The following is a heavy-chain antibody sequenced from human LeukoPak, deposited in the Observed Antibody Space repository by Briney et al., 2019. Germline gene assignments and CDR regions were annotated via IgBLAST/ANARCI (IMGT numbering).Heavy chain of an antibody. V-gene: IGHV3-11*06. Sequence: GGSLRLSCAASGFTFSDYYMSWIRQDPGKGLEWVSYISSSSSYTNYADSVKGRFTISRDNAKNSLYLQMNSLRAEDTAVYYCARDGRSGPNWFDPWGQGTLVTVSS. D-gene: IGHD7-27*01. CDR1: GFTFSDYY. J-gene: IGHJ5*02. CDR3: ARDGRSGPNWFDP. CDR2: ISSSSSYT.